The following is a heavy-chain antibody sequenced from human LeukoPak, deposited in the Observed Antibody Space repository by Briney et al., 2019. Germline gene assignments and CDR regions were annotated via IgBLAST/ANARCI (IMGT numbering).Heavy chain of an antibody. CDR3: AKGRCGDSSCWYFDA. Sequence: GRSLRLSCAASGFTFSSYGMHWVRQAPGKGLEWVAVIWYDGSNKYYADSVKGRFTISRDDSQNTVYLQMNSVRAEDTAIYFCAKGRCGDSSCWYFDAWAKGTRVTVSS. CDR2: IWYDGSNK. V-gene: IGHV3-33*03. D-gene: IGHD6-13*01. CDR1: GFTFSSYG. J-gene: IGHJ4*02.